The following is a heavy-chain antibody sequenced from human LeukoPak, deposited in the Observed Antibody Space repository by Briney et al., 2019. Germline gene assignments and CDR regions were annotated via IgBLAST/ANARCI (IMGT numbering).Heavy chain of an antibody. CDR3: ARGLLGGTFSYYYYYYMDV. Sequence: ASVKVSCKASGYTFTNYDINWVRQATGQGLEWMGWMNPNSGNTGYAQKFQGRVTMTRNTSISTAYMELSSLRSEDTAVYYCARGLLGGTFSYYYYYYMDVWGKGTTVTISS. CDR1: GYTFTNYD. V-gene: IGHV1-8*01. CDR2: MNPNSGNT. J-gene: IGHJ6*03. D-gene: IGHD3-10*01.